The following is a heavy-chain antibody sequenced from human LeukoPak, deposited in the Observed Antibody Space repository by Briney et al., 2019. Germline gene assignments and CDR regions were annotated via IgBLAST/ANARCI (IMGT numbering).Heavy chain of an antibody. CDR1: GFTFSSYS. CDR2: ISSSSSTI. Sequence: GGSLRLSCAASGFTFSSYSMNWVRQAPGKGLEWVSYISSSSSTIYYADSVKGRFTISRDNAKNSLYLQMNSLRAEDTAVYYCARGLGSGSHAFDIWGQGTMVTFSS. V-gene: IGHV3-48*01. D-gene: IGHD3-10*01. CDR3: ARGLGSGSHAFDI. J-gene: IGHJ3*02.